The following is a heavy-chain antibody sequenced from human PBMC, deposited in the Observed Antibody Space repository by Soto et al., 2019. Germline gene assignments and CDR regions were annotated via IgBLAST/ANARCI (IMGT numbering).Heavy chain of an antibody. J-gene: IGHJ4*02. Sequence: ASVKVSCKASGYTFTSYDINWVRQATGQGLEWMGWMNPNSGNTGYAQKFQGRVTMTRNTSISTAYMELSSLRSEDTAVYYCARGIPNCISTSCPLDYWGQGTLVTVSS. CDR1: GYTFTSYD. CDR3: ARGIPNCISTSCPLDY. V-gene: IGHV1-8*01. CDR2: MNPNSGNT. D-gene: IGHD2-2*01.